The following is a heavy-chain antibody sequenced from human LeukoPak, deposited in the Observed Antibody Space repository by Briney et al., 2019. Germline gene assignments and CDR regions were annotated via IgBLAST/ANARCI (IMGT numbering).Heavy chain of an antibody. CDR2: IYYSGST. D-gene: IGHD4-11*01. J-gene: IGHJ4*02. V-gene: IGHV4-59*08. CDR1: GGSINNYY. CDR3: ARLIKYSNYYFDY. Sequence: SETLSLTCTVSGGSINNYYWSWLRQPPGKGLEWIGYIYYSGSTNYNPSLKSRITISVDTSKNQLSLKLSSVTAADTAVYYCARLIKYSNYYFDYWGQGTLVTVSS.